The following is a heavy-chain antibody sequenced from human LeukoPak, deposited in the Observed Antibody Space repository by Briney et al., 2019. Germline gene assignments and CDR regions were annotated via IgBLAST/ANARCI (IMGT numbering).Heavy chain of an antibody. CDR3: AREAIGNGFDY. Sequence: SETLSLTCTVSGGSISRTGYYWGWIRQPPGKGLEWIGYIYYSGSTNYNPSLKSRVTISVDTSKNQFSLKLSSVTAADTAVYYCAREAIGNGFDYWGQGTLVTVSS. V-gene: IGHV4-61*08. D-gene: IGHD2-8*01. CDR2: IYYSGST. CDR1: GGSISRTGYY. J-gene: IGHJ4*02.